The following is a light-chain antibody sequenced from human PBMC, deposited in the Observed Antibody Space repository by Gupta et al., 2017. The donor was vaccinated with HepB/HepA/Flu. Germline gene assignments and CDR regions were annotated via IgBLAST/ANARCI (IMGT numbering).Light chain of an antibody. CDR1: SSNIGNNY. Sequence: QSVFTQPPSVSAAPGQKVTISCSGSSSNIGNNYLSWYQQLPGTAPKLLIYDNNKRPSGIPDRFSGSKSGTSATLGSTGLQTGDEADYYCGTWDSSLSAWVFGGGTKLTVL. CDR2: DNN. V-gene: IGLV1-51*01. CDR3: GTWDSSLSAWV. J-gene: IGLJ3*02.